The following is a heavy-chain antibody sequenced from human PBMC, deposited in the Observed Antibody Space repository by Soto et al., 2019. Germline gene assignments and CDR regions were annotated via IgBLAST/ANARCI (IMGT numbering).Heavy chain of an antibody. CDR1: GYSFTTFW. CDR3: GRQYCTGTTCDGWFDP. J-gene: IGHJ5*02. Sequence: EESLKISCKGSGYSFTTFWITWVRQMPGKGLEWMGTVDPRDSYTNYSPSFQGHVTISADKSISTAYLQWSSLKASDTAIYYCGRQYCTGTTCDGWFDPWGQGTLVTV. CDR2: VDPRDSYT. V-gene: IGHV5-10-1*01. D-gene: IGHD2-8*02.